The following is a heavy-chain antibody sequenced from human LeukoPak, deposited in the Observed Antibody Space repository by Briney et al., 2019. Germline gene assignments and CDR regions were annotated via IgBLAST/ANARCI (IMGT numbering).Heavy chain of an antibody. J-gene: IGHJ3*02. Sequence: PGRSLRLSCAASGFTFSSYAMHWVRQAPGKGLEGVAVISYDGSNKYYADSVKGRFTISRDNSKNTLYLQMNSLRAEDTAVYYCARDRYYDSSGYHDAFDIWGQGTMVTVSS. V-gene: IGHV3-30-3*01. D-gene: IGHD3-22*01. CDR3: ARDRYYDSSGYHDAFDI. CDR1: GFTFSSYA. CDR2: ISYDGSNK.